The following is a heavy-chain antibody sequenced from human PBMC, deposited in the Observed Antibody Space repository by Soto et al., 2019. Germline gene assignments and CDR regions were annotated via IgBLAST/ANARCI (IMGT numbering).Heavy chain of an antibody. Sequence: QIQLVESGGGVVQPGTSLRLSCAASGFTFGFFGIHWVRQAPGKGLEWVAFISADGSRKYYADSVRGRFTLSRDNSKNTGSLQMTTLGDDETALYYCASGKLSFDFDPGGQGTMVTVSS. V-gene: IGHV3-30*03. D-gene: IGHD2-15*01. J-gene: IGHJ5*02. CDR3: ASGKLSFDFDP. CDR2: ISADGSRK. CDR1: GFTFGFFG.